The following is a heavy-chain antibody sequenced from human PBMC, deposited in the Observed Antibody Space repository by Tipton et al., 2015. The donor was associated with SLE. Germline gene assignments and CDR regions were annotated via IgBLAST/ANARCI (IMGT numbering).Heavy chain of an antibody. CDR1: GGSISSFY. CDR3: ARGTPFYCSDAGCHPECWFDS. J-gene: IGHJ5*01. CDR2: VYYSGTT. V-gene: IGHV4-59*12. Sequence: GLVKPSETLSLTCNVSGGSISSFYWSWIRQPPGKGLEWIGLVYYSGTTSYNPSLRSRVTITGDSSKNQFSLKLTSVTAADTAVYYCARGTPFYCSDAGCHPECWFDSWGQGSLVTVSS. D-gene: IGHD2-15*01.